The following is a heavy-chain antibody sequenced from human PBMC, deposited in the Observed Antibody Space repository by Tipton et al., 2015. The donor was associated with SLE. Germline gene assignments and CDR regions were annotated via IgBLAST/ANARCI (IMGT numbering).Heavy chain of an antibody. D-gene: IGHD3-10*01. J-gene: IGHJ3*01. Sequence: TLSLTCSVSGDSLSSNNYYWGWIRQSPAQSLEWIGTIHYAGGTYYNPSLRSRLTISVDTSENHFSLNLNSVTAADTAVYYCARHLGVIVAFEVWGQGTVLTVSS. CDR1: GDSLSSNNYY. V-gene: IGHV4-39*07. CDR3: ARHLGVIVAFEV. CDR2: IHYAGGT.